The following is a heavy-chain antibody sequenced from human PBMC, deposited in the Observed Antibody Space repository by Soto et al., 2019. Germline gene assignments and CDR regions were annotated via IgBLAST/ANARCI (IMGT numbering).Heavy chain of an antibody. D-gene: IGHD4-17*01. CDR3: GKDPNGDYVGGFDF. V-gene: IGHV3-23*01. J-gene: IGHJ3*01. CDR2: ISSSGGRT. Sequence: EEQLLESGGGLVQPGGSLTLSCAASGFSFRSYAMSWVRKAPGKGLEWVSGISSSGGRTYYADSVKGRFTISRDQSKNTLYLQMSSLRVEDTAIYYCGKDPNGDYVGGFDFWGQGTMVTVTS. CDR1: GFSFRSYA.